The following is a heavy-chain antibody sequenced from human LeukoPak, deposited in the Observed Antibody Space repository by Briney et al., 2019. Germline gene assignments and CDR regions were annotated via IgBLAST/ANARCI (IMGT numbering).Heavy chain of an antibody. J-gene: IGHJ3*02. V-gene: IGHV1-69*05. CDR3: ARNHYYDSSGYYLLDAFDI. CDR2: IIPIFGTA. D-gene: IGHD3-22*01. Sequence: SVKVSCKASGGTFSSYAISWVRQAPGQGLEWMGRIIPIFGTANYAQKFQGRVTITTDESTSTAYMELSSLRSEDRAVYYCARNHYYDSSGYYLLDAFDIWGQGTMVTVSS. CDR1: GGTFSSYA.